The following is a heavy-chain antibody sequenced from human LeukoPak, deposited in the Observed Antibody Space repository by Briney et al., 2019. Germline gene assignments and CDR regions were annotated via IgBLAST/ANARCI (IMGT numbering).Heavy chain of an antibody. CDR2: IYYSGST. CDR3: ARHDYSNYANWFDP. V-gene: IGHV4-39*01. CDR1: GGSISSSSYY. J-gene: IGHJ5*02. Sequence: PSETLSLTCTVSGGSISSSSYYWSWIRQPPGKGLEWIGSIYYSGSTYYNPSLKSRVTISVDTSKNQFSLKLSSVTAADTAVYYCARHDYSNYANWFDPWGQGTLVTVSS. D-gene: IGHD4-11*01.